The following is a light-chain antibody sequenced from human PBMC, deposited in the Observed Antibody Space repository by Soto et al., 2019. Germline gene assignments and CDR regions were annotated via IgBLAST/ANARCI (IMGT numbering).Light chain of an antibody. CDR2: GAS. CDR1: QSISNN. Sequence: EVVMTQSPATLSVSPGERATLSCRASQSISNNLSWYQQKPGQAPRLLIYGASTRATGISARFSGSGSGTEFTLTISSLQPEDVASYYCQKYDSAPTFGPGTKVDI. V-gene: IGKV3-15*01. J-gene: IGKJ1*01. CDR3: QKYDSAPT.